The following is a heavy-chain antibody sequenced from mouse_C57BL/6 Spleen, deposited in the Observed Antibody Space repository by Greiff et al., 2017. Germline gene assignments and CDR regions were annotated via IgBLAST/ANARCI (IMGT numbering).Heavy chain of an antibody. CDR1: GYTFTSYG. V-gene: IGHV1-81*01. Sequence: QVQLQQSGAELARPGASVKLSCKASGYTFTSYGISWVKQRTGQGLEWIGEIYPRSGNTYYNEKFKGKATLTADKSSSTAYMELRSLTSEDSAVYFCASPPYGSSPWFAYWGQGTLVTVSA. CDR3: ASPPYGSSPWFAY. J-gene: IGHJ3*01. CDR2: IYPRSGNT. D-gene: IGHD1-1*01.